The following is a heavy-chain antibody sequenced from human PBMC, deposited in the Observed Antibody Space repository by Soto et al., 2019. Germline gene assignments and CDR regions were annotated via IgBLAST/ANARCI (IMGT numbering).Heavy chain of an antibody. D-gene: IGHD3-3*01. V-gene: IGHV3-23*01. CDR3: AKPGVVNYDFWSGYPNYFDY. CDR1: GFTFSSYA. J-gene: IGHJ4*02. CDR2: ISGSGGST. Sequence: EVQPLESGGGLVQPGGSLRLSCAASGFTFSSYAMSWVRQAPGKGLEWVSAISGSGGSTYYADSVKGRFTISRDNSKNTLYLQMNSLRAEDTAVYYCAKPGVVNYDFWSGYPNYFDYWGQGTLVTVSS.